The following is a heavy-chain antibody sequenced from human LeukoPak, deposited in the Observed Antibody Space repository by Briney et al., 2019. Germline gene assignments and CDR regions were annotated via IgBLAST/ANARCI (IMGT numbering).Heavy chain of an antibody. CDR1: GFTFSSYG. Sequence: PGGSLRLSCAASGFTFSSYGIHWVRQAPGKGLEWVAVIWYDGSNKYCADSVKGRFTISRDNSKNTLYLQKNSLRAEDTAVYYCARAGVYCTNGVCYLTKPFVYWGQGTLVTVSS. CDR2: IWYDGSNK. CDR3: ARAGVYCTNGVCYLTKPFVY. J-gene: IGHJ4*02. V-gene: IGHV3-33*01. D-gene: IGHD2-8*01.